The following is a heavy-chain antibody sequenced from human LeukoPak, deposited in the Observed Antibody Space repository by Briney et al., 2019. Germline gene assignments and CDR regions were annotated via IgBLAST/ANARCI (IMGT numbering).Heavy chain of an antibody. D-gene: IGHD3-22*01. V-gene: IGHV3-7*01. CDR1: GFTFSNYW. Sequence: GGSLRLSCAASGFTFSNYWMSWVRQAPGKGLEWLANINQDGSEMYYVDSVKGRFTISRDNGKNSLYLQINSLRADDTAVYYCGREEGSMIEVQTTSWYFDLWGGGPLVIVSS. CDR2: INQDGSEM. J-gene: IGHJ2*01. CDR3: GREEGSMIEVQTTSWYFDL.